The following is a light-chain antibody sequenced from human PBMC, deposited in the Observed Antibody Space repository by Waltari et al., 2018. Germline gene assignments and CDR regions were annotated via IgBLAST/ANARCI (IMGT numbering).Light chain of an antibody. V-gene: IGKV1-39*01. CDR3: QQSNSNPQT. CDR2: AAS. J-gene: IGKJ1*01. Sequence: DIQMTQSPSSLSASVGARVTITCRASQRISNFLNWYQQKPGKAPKLLIYAASSLQSGVPSRFSGSGSGTDFTLTISSLQPDDFATYYCQQSNSNPQTFGQGTKVETK. CDR1: QRISNF.